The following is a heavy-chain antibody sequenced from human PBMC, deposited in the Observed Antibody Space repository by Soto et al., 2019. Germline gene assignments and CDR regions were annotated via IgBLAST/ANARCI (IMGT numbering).Heavy chain of an antibody. CDR1: GFTFSSYA. D-gene: IGHD3-9*01. J-gene: IGHJ4*02. Sequence: PGGSLRLSCAASGFTFSSYAMHWVRQAPGKGLEWVAVISYDGSNKYYADSVKGRFTISRDNSKNTLYLQMNSLRAEDTAVYYCEREEGLDYDILTGLDYWGQGTLVTVSS. CDR2: ISYDGSNK. V-gene: IGHV3-30-3*01. CDR3: EREEGLDYDILTGLDY.